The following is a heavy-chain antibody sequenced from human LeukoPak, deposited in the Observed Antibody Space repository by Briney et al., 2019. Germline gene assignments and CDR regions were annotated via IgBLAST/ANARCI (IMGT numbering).Heavy chain of an antibody. CDR1: GYTFTSYY. Sequence: GASVKVSCKASGYTFTSYYMHWVRQAPGQGLEWMGWISAYNGNTNYAQKLQGRVTMTTDTSTGTAYMELRSLRSDDTAVYYCARDVGVPGDFWSGYYPYNWFDPWGQGTLVTVSS. V-gene: IGHV1-18*04. J-gene: IGHJ5*02. CDR3: ARDVGVPGDFWSGYYPYNWFDP. CDR2: ISAYNGNT. D-gene: IGHD3-3*01.